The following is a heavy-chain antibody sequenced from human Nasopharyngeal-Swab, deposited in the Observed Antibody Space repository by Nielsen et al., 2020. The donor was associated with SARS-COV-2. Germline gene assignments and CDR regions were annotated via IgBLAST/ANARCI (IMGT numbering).Heavy chain of an antibody. CDR1: GGSISNYC. CDR3: ARVLTRNLVVALVLDAFDI. J-gene: IGHJ3*02. V-gene: IGHV4-59*12. D-gene: IGHD2-15*01. CDR2: IYYSGST. Sequence: SETLSLTCTVSGGSISNYCWSWIRQPPGMPLEWIGCIYYSGSTNYNPSLKSRVTLSLDMSKNQFSLKLSSVTAADTAVYYCARVLTRNLVVALVLDAFDIWGQGTMVTVSS.